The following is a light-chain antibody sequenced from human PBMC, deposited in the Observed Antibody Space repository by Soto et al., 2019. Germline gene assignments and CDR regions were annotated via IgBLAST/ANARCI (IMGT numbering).Light chain of an antibody. J-gene: IGLJ3*02. CDR2: EVN. CDR1: SSDVGGYDC. CDR3: CSSVGSPNWV. Sequence: QSALTQPASVSGSPGQSVTISCTGTSSDVGGYDCVSWYQQRPGKAPTLMIYEVNKRPSGVSHRFSGSKSANTASLTISGLQAEDEGDYYCCSSVGSPNWVFGGGTKLTVL. V-gene: IGLV2-23*02.